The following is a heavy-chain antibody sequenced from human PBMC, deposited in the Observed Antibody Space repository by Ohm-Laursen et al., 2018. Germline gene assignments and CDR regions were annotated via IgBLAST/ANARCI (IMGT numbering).Heavy chain of an antibody. D-gene: IGHD4-11*01. CDR1: GGSFRDYY. V-gene: IGHV4-34*01. J-gene: IGHJ6*02. CDR2: INHSGST. CDR3: ARDVTTGMDV. Sequence: GTLSLTCPVYGGSFRDYYWSWIRQPPGKGLEWIGEINHSGSTDYNPSLKSRVTISVDTSKNQFSLKLSSVTAADTAVYYCARDVTTGMDVWGQGTTVTVSS.